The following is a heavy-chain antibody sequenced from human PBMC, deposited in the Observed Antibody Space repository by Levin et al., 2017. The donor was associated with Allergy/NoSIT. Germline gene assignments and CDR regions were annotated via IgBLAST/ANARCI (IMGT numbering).Heavy chain of an antibody. CDR1: GFSFSSYQ. CDR2: ISRSSSDI. D-gene: IGHD4-17*01. CDR3: TRVHGDYASYFDY. Sequence: LSLTCAASGFSFSSYQMNWVRQAPGKGLECVADISRSSSDIYYGDSVRGRFTISRDNAKNSLYLQMNSLRAEDTAIYYCTRVHGDYASYFDYWGQGILVTVSS. J-gene: IGHJ4*02. V-gene: IGHV3-48*03.